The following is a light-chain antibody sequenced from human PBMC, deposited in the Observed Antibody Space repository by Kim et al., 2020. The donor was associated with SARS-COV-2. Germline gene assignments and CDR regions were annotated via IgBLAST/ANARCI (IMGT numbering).Light chain of an antibody. V-gene: IGKV1-27*01. CDR1: QGINNN. CDR3: QKYNSAPYT. CDR2: AAS. Sequence: SASVGDRVTITCRASQGINNNLAWYQQKSGKVPKLLIYAASTLQSGVPSRFNGSGSGTDFTLTISSLQPEDVASYYCQKYNSAPYTFGQGTKLEI. J-gene: IGKJ2*01.